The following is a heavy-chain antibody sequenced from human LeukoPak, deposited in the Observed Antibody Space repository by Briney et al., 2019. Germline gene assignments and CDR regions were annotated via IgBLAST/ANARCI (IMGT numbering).Heavy chain of an antibody. CDR2: INHSGST. D-gene: IGHD3-10*01. J-gene: IGHJ4*02. V-gene: IGHV4-34*01. CDR1: GGSFSGYY. Sequence: PSETLSLACAVDGGSFSGYYWSWIRQPPGKGLEWIGEINHSGSTNYNPSLKSRVTISVDTSKNQFSLKLSSVTAADTAVYYCARGLLWFGEFWGYFDYWGQGTLVTVSS. CDR3: ARGLLWFGEFWGYFDY.